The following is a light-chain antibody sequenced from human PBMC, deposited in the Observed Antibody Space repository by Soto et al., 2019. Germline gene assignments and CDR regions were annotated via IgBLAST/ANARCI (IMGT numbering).Light chain of an antibody. CDR3: QQYNNWPWT. CDR2: GAS. Sequence: EIVMTQSRFTLSVSPVGRSTLSCRASQSISDTLAWYQQKPGQAPRLLIHGASTRAPGFPARFSGSGSGTDFTLTISSLQSEDFAVYYCQQYNNWPWTFGQGTKV. CDR1: QSISDT. J-gene: IGKJ1*01. V-gene: IGKV3-15*01.